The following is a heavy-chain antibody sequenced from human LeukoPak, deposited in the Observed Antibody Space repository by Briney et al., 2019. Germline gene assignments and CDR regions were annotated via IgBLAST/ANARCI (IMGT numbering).Heavy chain of an antibody. CDR1: GGSISSSSYY. CDR3: ARDRETTVTTSRLHAFDI. CDR2: IYYSGST. V-gene: IGHV4-39*07. J-gene: IGHJ3*02. D-gene: IGHD4-17*01. Sequence: SETLSLTCTVSGGSISSSSYYWGWIRQPPGKGLEWIGSIYYSGSTYYNPSLKSRVTISVDTSKNQFSLKLSSVTAADTAVYYCARDRETTVTTSRLHAFDIWGQGTMVTVSS.